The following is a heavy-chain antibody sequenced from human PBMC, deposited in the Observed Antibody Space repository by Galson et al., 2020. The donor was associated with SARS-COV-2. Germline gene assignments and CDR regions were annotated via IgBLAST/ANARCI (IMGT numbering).Heavy chain of an antibody. CDR2: ISAYNGNT. CDR1: GYTFTSYG. CDR3: ARALPRLRYFDLLFQSEGSYYYYGMDV. V-gene: IGHV1-18*01. J-gene: IGHJ6*02. Sequence: ASVKVSCKASGYTFTSYGISWVRQAPGQGLEWMGWISAYNGNTNYAQKLQGRVTMTTDTSTSTAYMELRSLRSDDTAVYYCARALPRLRYFDLLFQSEGSYYYYGMDVWGQGTTVTVSS. D-gene: IGHD3-9*01.